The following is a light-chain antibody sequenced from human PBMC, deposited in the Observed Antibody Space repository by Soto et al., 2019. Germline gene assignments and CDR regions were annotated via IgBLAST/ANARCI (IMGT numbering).Light chain of an antibody. V-gene: IGKV1-5*01. Sequence: DIQMTQSPSSVSASVGDRVTITCRASQGISSWLAWYQQKPGKAPKLLIYDAYNLETGVPSRFSGRGSGTEFTLTISSLQPDDFATYYCQQYNSYSITFGQGTRLEIK. CDR1: QGISSW. CDR3: QQYNSYSIT. CDR2: DAY. J-gene: IGKJ5*01.